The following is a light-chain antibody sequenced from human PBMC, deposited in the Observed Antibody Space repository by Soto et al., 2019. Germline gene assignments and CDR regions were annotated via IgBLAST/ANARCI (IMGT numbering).Light chain of an antibody. Sequence: QSALTQPASVSGSPGQSITISCTGTSSDVGSYNLVSWYQQHPGKAPKLMIYEGSKRPSGVSNRFSGSKSGNTASLTISGLRAEDEADYYCCSYTTSHVVFGGGTKLTVL. CDR3: CSYTTSHVV. J-gene: IGLJ2*01. CDR1: SSDVGSYNL. V-gene: IGLV2-14*02. CDR2: EGS.